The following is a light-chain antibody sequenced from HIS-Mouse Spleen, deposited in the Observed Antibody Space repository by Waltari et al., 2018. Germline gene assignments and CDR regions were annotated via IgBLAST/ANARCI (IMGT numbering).Light chain of an antibody. V-gene: IGKV1-39*01. CDR2: AAS. Sequence: DIQMTQSPSSLSASVGDRVTITCRASQSISSYLNWYQQKPGKAPKLLIYAASSLQSGVPSMFSCSGSGTDFTLTISSLLPEDFATYYCQQSYSTPWTFGQGTKVEIK. J-gene: IGKJ1*01. CDR1: QSISSY. CDR3: QQSYSTPWT.